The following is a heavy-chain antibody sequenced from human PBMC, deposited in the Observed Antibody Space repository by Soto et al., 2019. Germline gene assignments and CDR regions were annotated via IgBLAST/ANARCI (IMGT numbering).Heavy chain of an antibody. J-gene: IGHJ5*02. CDR1: GGSFSGYY. Sequence: SETLSLTCAVYGGSFSGYYWSWIRQPPGKGLEWIGEINHSGSTNYNPSLKSRVTISVDTSKNQFSLKLSSVTAADTAVYYCARGHGIAVAGTYNWFDPWGQGTLVTAPQ. V-gene: IGHV4-34*01. CDR3: ARGHGIAVAGTYNWFDP. CDR2: INHSGST. D-gene: IGHD6-19*01.